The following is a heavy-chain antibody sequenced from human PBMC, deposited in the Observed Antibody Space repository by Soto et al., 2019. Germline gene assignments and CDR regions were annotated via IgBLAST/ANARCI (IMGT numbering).Heavy chain of an antibody. CDR3: ARDDSSSSADNWFDP. D-gene: IGHD6-6*01. J-gene: IGHJ5*02. V-gene: IGHV4-59*01. CDR2: IYYSGST. CDR1: GGSISSYY. Sequence: SETLSLTCTVSGGSISSYYWSWIRQPPGKGLERIGYIYYSGSTNYNPSLKSRVTISVDTSKNQFSLKLSSVTAADTAVYYCARDDSSSSADNWFDPWGQGTLVTVSS.